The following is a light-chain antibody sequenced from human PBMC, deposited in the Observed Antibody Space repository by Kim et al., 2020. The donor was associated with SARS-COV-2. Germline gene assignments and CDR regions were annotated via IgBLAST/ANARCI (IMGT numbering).Light chain of an antibody. CDR3: QSYDSSLSGSYA. J-gene: IGLJ1*01. CDR2: GNS. CDR1: SSNIGAGYD. V-gene: IGLV1-40*01. Sequence: VTLAGTGSSSNIGAGYDVRWYQQLPGTAPKLLIYGNSNRPSGVPDRFSGSKSGTSASLAITGLQAEDEADYYCQSYDSSLSGSYAFGTGTKVTVL.